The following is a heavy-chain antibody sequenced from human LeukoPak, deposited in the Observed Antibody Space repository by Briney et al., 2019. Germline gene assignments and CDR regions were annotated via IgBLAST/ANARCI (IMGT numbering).Heavy chain of an antibody. CDR3: ARAVRSSWYFHP. D-gene: IGHD6-13*01. Sequence: SETLSLTCAVYGGSFSGYYWSWIRQPPGKGLEWIGEINHSGSTNYNPSLKSRVTISVDTSKNQFSLKLSSVTAADTAVYYCARAVRSSWYFHPWGQGTLVTVSS. CDR2: INHSGST. J-gene: IGHJ5*02. V-gene: IGHV4-34*01. CDR1: GGSFSGYY.